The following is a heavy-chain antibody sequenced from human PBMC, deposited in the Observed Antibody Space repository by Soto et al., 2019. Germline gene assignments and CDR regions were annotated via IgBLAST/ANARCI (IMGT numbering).Heavy chain of an antibody. D-gene: IGHD6-13*01. J-gene: IGHJ5*02. CDR2: IYDSGST. V-gene: IGHV4-59*01. Sequence: SETLSLTCTVSGGSISSYYWSWIRQPPGKGLEWIGYIYDSGSTNYNPSLNSRVTISVDTSKNQFSLKLSSVTAADTAVYDCARCSSSWYSSVWFDPWGQGTLVTVSS. CDR3: ARCSSSWYSSVWFDP. CDR1: GGSISSYY.